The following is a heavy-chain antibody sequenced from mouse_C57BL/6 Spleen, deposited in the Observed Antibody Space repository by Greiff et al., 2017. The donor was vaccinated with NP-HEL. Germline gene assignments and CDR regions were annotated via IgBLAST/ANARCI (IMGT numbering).Heavy chain of an antibody. CDR3: ARSRGNYYGSFDY. CDR1: GYTFTDYY. Sequence: VQLQQSGPELVKPGASVKISCKASGYTFTDYYMNWVKQSHGKSLEWIGDINPNNGGTSYNQKFKGKATLTVDKSSSTAYMELRSLTSEDSAVYYCARSRGNYYGSFDYWGQGTTLTVSS. D-gene: IGHD1-1*01. V-gene: IGHV1-26*01. J-gene: IGHJ2*01. CDR2: INPNNGGT.